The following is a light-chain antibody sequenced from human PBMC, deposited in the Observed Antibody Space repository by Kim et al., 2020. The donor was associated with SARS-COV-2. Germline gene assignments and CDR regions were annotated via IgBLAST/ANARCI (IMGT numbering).Light chain of an antibody. V-gene: IGKV1-39*01. CDR3: QQSYKTPPWT. CDR2: GAS. J-gene: IGKJ1*01. CDR1: QTIGNY. Sequence: SVGDRVTITCRASQTIGNYLSWYQQKAGRAPKLLIYGASNLQIGVPSRFSGSGYGTDFTLTISSLQPEDFSTYYCQQSYKTPPWTFGQGTKVDIK.